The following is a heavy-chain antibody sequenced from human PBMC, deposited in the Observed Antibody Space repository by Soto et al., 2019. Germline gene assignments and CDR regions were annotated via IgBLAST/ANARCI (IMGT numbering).Heavy chain of an antibody. D-gene: IGHD1-7*01. CDR2: IWYDGSNK. V-gene: IGHV3-33*01. CDR1: GFTFSSYG. CDR3: ARDPPGNYPWYFDY. J-gene: IGHJ4*02. Sequence: QVQLVESGGGVVQPGRSLRLSCAASGFTFSSYGMHWVRQAPGKGLEWVAVIWYDGSNKYYADSVKGRFTISRDNSKITLYLQMNSLRAEDTAVYYCARDPPGNYPWYFDYWGQGTLVTVSS.